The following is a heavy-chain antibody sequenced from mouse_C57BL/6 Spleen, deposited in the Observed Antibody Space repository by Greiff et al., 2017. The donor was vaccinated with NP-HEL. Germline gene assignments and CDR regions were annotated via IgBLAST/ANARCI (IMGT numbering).Heavy chain of an antibody. Sequence: VQLQQPGAELVMPGASVKLSCKASGYTFTSYWMHWVKQRPGQGLEWIGEIDPSDSYTNYNQKFKGKSTLTVDKSSSTAYMQLSSLTSEDSAVYYCARSGYGSSYPFDYWGQGTTLTVSS. D-gene: IGHD1-1*01. V-gene: IGHV1-69*01. CDR3: ARSGYGSSYPFDY. J-gene: IGHJ2*01. CDR2: IDPSDSYT. CDR1: GYTFTSYW.